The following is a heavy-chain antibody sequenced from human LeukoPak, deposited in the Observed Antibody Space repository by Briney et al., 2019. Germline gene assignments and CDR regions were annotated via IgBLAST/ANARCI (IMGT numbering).Heavy chain of an antibody. D-gene: IGHD3-10*01. CDR1: GFTFDDYG. CDR3: ARGGPLRLGSYYMDV. Sequence: GGSLRLSCAPSGFTFDDYGMSWVRQAPGKGPEWVSGLNWNGGSTGYADSVKGRFTISRDNAKNSLYLQMNSLRAEDTALYYCARGGPLRLGSYYMDVWGKGTTVTVSS. V-gene: IGHV3-20*04. J-gene: IGHJ6*03. CDR2: LNWNGGST.